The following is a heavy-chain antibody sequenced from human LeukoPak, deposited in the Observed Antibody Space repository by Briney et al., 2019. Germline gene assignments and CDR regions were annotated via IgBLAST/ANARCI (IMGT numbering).Heavy chain of an antibody. J-gene: IGHJ4*02. CDR3: ARVRSPVYDILTGKYYFDY. Sequence: ASVKVSCKASGYTFTGYYMHWVRQAPGQGLEWMGWINPNSGGTNYAQKFQGRVTMTRDMSTSTVYMELSSLRSEDTAVYYCARVRSPVYDILTGKYYFDYWGQGTLVTVSS. D-gene: IGHD3-9*01. CDR1: GYTFTGYY. CDR2: INPNSGGT. V-gene: IGHV1-2*02.